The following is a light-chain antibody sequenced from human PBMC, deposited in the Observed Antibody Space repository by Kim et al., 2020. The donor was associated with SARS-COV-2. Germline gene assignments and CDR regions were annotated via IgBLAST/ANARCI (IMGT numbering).Light chain of an antibody. Sequence: EMVMTQSPGILSVSPGERATLSCRASQSVSSNLAWYRQNPGQAPRLLIYGASTRATGIPARFSGSGSGTEFTLTISGLQSEDFAVYFCQQYDAWPRTFGPGTKVEIK. CDR3: QQYDAWPRT. CDR2: GAS. J-gene: IGKJ1*01. V-gene: IGKV3-15*01. CDR1: QSVSSN.